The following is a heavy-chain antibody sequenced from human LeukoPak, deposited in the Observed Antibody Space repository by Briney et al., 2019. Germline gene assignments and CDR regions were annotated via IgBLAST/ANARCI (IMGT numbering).Heavy chain of an antibody. CDR2: IYYSGST. CDR3: ARVWTYLPGAFDY. Sequence: PSETLSLTCTVSGGSISSSSYYWGWLRQPPGKGLEWIGSIYYSGSTYYNPSLKSRVTISVDTSKNQFSLNLISVTAADTAVYYCARVWTYLPGAFDYWGQGTLVTVSS. V-gene: IGHV4-39*07. CDR1: GGSISSSSYY. J-gene: IGHJ4*02. D-gene: IGHD1-26*01.